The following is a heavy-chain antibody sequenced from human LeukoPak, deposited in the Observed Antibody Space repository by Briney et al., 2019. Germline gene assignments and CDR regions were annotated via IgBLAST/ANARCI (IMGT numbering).Heavy chain of an antibody. CDR2: ISHSGNT. J-gene: IGHJ5*02. Sequence: SETLSLTCSVSGGSISGYYWSWIRQSPGKELEWIGYISHSGNTNYNPSLKSRVTISVDTSKNQFSLKLSSVTAADTAVYYCASGKILWFQLDPWGQGTLVTVSS. V-gene: IGHV4-59*01. D-gene: IGHD3-10*01. CDR1: GGSISGYY. CDR3: ASGKILWFQLDP.